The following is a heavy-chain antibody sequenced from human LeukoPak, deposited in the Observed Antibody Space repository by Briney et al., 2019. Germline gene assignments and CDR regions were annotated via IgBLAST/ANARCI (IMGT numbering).Heavy chain of an antibody. CDR2: IYYSGST. CDR3: ARHSGWELLPNWFDP. V-gene: IGHV4-39*01. Sequence: SETLSLTCTVSGGSISSSSYYWGWLRQPPGKGLEWIGSIYYSGSTYYNPSLKSRVTISVDTSKNQFSLKLSSVTAADTAVYYCARHSGWELLPNWFDPWGQGTLVTVSS. J-gene: IGHJ5*02. CDR1: GGSISSSSYY. D-gene: IGHD1-26*01.